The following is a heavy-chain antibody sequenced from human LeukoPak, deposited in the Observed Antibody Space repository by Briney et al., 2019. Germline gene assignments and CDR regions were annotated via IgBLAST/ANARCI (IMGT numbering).Heavy chain of an antibody. V-gene: IGHV3-49*04. J-gene: IGHJ4*02. D-gene: IGHD2-15*01. CDR1: GFTFGDYA. Sequence: GGSLRLSCTASGFTFGDYAMSWVRQAPGKGLEWVGFIRSKAYGGTTEYAASVKGRFTISRDDSKSIAYLQMNSLKTDDTAVYYCTRGPFCSGGSCYLGGFDYWGQGTLVTVSS. CDR3: TRGPFCSGGSCYLGGFDY. CDR2: IRSKAYGGTT.